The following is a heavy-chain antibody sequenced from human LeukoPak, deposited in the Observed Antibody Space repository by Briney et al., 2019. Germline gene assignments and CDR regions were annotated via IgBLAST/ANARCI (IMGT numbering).Heavy chain of an antibody. CDR3: ARKSSGWFDY. CDR2: FYNSGST. Sequence: SETLSLTCTVSGGSISGYYWSWIRQPPGKRQEWIGYFYNSGSTNYNPSLKSRVTISGDTSKNQFSLKLSSATVADTAVYYCARKSSGWFDYWGQGTQVTVSS. CDR1: GGSISGYY. D-gene: IGHD6-19*01. V-gene: IGHV4-59*01. J-gene: IGHJ4*02.